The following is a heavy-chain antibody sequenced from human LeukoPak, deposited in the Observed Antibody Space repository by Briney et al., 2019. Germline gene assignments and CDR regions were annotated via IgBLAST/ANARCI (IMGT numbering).Heavy chain of an antibody. CDR1: GFTFSSYW. V-gene: IGHV3-74*01. CDR2: INSDGSST. CDR3: ARADYSGSYHDAFDI. D-gene: IGHD1-26*01. J-gene: IGHJ3*02. Sequence: GGSLRLSCAASGFTFSSYWMHWVRQAPGKGLVWVSRINSDGSSTSYADSVKGRFTISRDNAKNTLYLQMNSLRAEDTAVYYCARADYSGSYHDAFDIWGQGTMVTVSS.